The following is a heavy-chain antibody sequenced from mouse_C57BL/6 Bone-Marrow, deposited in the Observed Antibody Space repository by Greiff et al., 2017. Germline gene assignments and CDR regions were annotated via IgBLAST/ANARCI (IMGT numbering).Heavy chain of an antibody. D-gene: IGHD2-2*01. CDR3: TRDYYGYDGYFDY. Sequence: QVQLQQSGAELVRPGASVTLSCKASGYTFTDYEMHWVKQTPVHGLEWIGAIDPETGGTAYNQKFKGKAILTADKSSSTAYMELRSLTSEDSAVYYCTRDYYGYDGYFDYWGQGTTLTVSS. V-gene: IGHV1-15*01. CDR1: GYTFTDYE. CDR2: IDPETGGT. J-gene: IGHJ2*01.